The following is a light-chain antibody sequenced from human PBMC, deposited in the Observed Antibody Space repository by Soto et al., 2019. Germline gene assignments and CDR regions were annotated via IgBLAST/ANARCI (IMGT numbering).Light chain of an antibody. J-gene: IGLJ2*01. V-gene: IGLV2-8*01. Sequence: QSALTQPPSASGSPGQSVTISCTGTSSDVGGYNYVSWYQQHPGKAPKLMIYDVSKRPSGVPDRFSGSKSGNTASLTVSGLQVEDEADYYCSSYAGRNNLRVFGGGTKLTVL. CDR3: SSYAGRNNLRV. CDR2: DVS. CDR1: SSDVGGYNY.